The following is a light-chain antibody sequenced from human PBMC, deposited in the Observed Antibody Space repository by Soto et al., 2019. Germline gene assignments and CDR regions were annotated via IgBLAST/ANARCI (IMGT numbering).Light chain of an antibody. V-gene: IGKV3-15*01. CDR1: QSVGTY. J-gene: IGKJ2*01. Sequence: ETVLTQSRATLSVSPGDRATLSCRASQSVGTYLAWYQQKPGQAPRLLIYGASSRVTGIPGRFSGSGSGTEFTLTITSLQSADSAVYYCQHYNNWPYTFGQGTKLEIK. CDR3: QHYNNWPYT. CDR2: GAS.